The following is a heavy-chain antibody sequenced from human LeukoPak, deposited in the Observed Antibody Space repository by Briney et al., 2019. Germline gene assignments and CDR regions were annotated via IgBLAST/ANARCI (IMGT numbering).Heavy chain of an antibody. CDR1: GGSISSYY. CDR2: IYYSGST. Sequence: NSSETLSLTCTVSGGSISSYYWSWIRQPPGKGLEWIGYIYYSGSTNYNPSLKSRVTISVDTSKNQFSLKLSSVTAADTAVYYCAREVYGSGSYYNDWGQGTLVTVSS. V-gene: IGHV4-59*01. J-gene: IGHJ4*02. D-gene: IGHD3-10*01. CDR3: AREVYGSGSYYND.